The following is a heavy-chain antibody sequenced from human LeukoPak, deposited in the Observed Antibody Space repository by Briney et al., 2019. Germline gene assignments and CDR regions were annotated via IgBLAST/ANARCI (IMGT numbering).Heavy chain of an antibody. CDR1: GVSISSYY. CDR3: ARDSYYDTRGHFNDTFDM. V-gene: IGHV4-59*01. CDR2: ISDSGDT. J-gene: IGHJ3*02. D-gene: IGHD3-22*01. Sequence: SETLSLTCTVSGVSISSYYWGWVRQPPGKGLEWIGHISDSGDTNYNPSLKSRLTISVDTSKKQFSLKLNSMTPEDTAVYYCARDSYYDTRGHFNDTFDMWGQGTLVTVSS.